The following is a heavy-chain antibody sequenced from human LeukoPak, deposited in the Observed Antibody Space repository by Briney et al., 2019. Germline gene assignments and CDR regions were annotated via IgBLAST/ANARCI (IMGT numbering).Heavy chain of an antibody. CDR3: ARGPVLEY. CDR1: GGSFSGYY. CDR2: INHSGST. Sequence: SETLSLTCAVYGGSFSGYYWSWIRQPPGKGLEWIGEINHSGSTNYNPSLKSRVTISVDTSKNQFSLKLSSVTAADTAVYYCARGPVLEYWDQGTLVTVSS. V-gene: IGHV4-34*01. J-gene: IGHJ4*02. D-gene: IGHD1-1*01.